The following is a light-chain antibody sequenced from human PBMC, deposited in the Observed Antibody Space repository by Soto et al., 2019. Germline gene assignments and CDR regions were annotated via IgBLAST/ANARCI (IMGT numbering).Light chain of an antibody. Sequence: EIVMTQSPATLSVSPGDGATLSCRASQSVDSNLAWYQQKPGQTPRLLMYGASTRPTGIPARFSGSGSGTEFTLTISSLQSEDVAVCYCQQYNNWPLTFGGGTKVDIK. CDR3: QQYNNWPLT. J-gene: IGKJ4*01. V-gene: IGKV3D-15*01. CDR2: GAS. CDR1: QSVDSN.